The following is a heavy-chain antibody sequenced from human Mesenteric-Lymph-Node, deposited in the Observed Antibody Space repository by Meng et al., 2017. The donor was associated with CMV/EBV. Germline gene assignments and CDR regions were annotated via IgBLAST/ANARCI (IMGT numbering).Heavy chain of an antibody. CDR3: ARSPTGTLSPYYFDY. V-gene: IGHV5-51*01. Sequence: GSPRLSGKGSGYSFTSYWIGWVRQMPGKGLEWMGIIYPGDSDTRYSPSFQGQVTISADKSISTAYLQWSSLKASDSAMYYCARSPTGTLSPYYFDYWGQGALVTVSS. J-gene: IGHJ4*02. CDR2: IYPGDSDT. CDR1: GYSFTSYW. D-gene: IGHD7-27*01.